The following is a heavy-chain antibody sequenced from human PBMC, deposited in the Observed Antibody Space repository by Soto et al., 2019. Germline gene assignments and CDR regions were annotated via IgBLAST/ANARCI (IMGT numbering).Heavy chain of an antibody. CDR1: GFTFSSYS. CDR3: ARVSLHSSGHVGMDV. J-gene: IGHJ6*02. D-gene: IGHD6-19*01. CDR2: ISSSSSYI. V-gene: IGHV3-21*01. Sequence: GGSLRLSCAACGFTFSSYSMNWVRQAPGKGLEWVSSISSSSSYIYYADSVKGRFTISRDNAKNSLYLQMNSLRAEDTAVYYCARVSLHSSGHVGMDVWGQGTTVTVSS.